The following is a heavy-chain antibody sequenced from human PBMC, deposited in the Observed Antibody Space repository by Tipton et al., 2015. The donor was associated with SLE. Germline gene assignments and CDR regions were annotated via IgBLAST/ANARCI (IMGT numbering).Heavy chain of an antibody. V-gene: IGHV4-30-4*01. CDR2: IYYTGST. CDR1: GVSITNADYY. Sequence: TLSLTCNVSGVSITNADYYWTWIRQPPGKGLEWMGFIYYTGSTDYNPSLKNRAIISLDTSKNQFSLRLTSVTAADTAVYYCARQTFGDQSLDFWGQGTQVVVSS. J-gene: IGHJ4*02. D-gene: IGHD3-16*01. CDR3: ARQTFGDQSLDF.